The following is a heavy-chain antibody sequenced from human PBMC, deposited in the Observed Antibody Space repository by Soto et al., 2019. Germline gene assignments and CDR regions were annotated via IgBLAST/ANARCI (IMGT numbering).Heavy chain of an antibody. D-gene: IGHD6-19*01. CDR3: ARGVSGWYRVSVHYFDY. CDR1: GYTFTSYG. CDR2: ISAYNGNT. Sequence: ASVKVSCKASGYTFTSYGISWVRQAPGQGLEWMGWISAYNGNTNYAQKLQGRVTMTTDTSTSTAYMELRSLRSDDTAVYYCARGVSGWYRVSVHYFDYWGPGTLVTVSS. V-gene: IGHV1-18*01. J-gene: IGHJ4*02.